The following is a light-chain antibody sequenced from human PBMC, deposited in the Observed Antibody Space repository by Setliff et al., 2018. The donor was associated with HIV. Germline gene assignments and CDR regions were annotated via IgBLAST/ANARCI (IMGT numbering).Light chain of an antibody. CDR1: SSDVGAYNY. J-gene: IGLJ1*01. V-gene: IGLV2-11*01. CDR3: CSYAGSYTYI. CDR2: DVT. Sequence: QSALAQPRSVSGSPGQSVTISCTGSSSDVGAYNYVSWYQQHPGKAPKLMIYDVTKRPSGVPDRFSGSKSGNTASLTISGLQAEEEADYYCCSYAGSYTYIFGTGTKVTVL.